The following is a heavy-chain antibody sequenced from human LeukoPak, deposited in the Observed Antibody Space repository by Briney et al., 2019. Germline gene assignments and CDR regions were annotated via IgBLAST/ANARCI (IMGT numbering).Heavy chain of an antibody. CDR3: ARQFRYYYGSGMNY. D-gene: IGHD3-10*01. J-gene: IGHJ4*02. V-gene: IGHV4-39*01. Sequence: PSETLSLTCAVSGGSISSSSFYWGWIRQPPGKGLEWIGNIYYTGSTYYNPSLKSRVTISVDTSKNQFSLKLSSVTAADTAVYYCARQFRYYYGSGMNYWGQGTLVTVSS. CDR2: IYYTGST. CDR1: GGSISSSSFY.